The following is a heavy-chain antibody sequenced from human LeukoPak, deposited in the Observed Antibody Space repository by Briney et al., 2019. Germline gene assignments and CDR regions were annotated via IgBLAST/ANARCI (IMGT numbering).Heavy chain of an antibody. CDR3: ATLYYHSSGWYIADY. CDR1: GFTFSSYA. Sequence: QAGGSLRLSCAASGFTFSSYAMHWVRQAPGKGLEWVAVISYDGSNKYYADSVKGRFTISRDNSKNTLYLQVNSLRAEDTAVYYCATLYYHSSGWYIADYWGQGTLVTVSS. CDR2: ISYDGSNK. J-gene: IGHJ4*02. V-gene: IGHV3-30*04. D-gene: IGHD6-19*01.